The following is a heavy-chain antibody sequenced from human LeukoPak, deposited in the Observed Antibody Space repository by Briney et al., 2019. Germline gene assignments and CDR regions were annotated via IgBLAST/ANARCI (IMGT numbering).Heavy chain of an antibody. CDR2: SFHTGNT. V-gene: IGHV4-59*12. J-gene: IGHJ3*02. Sequence: SETLSLTCTVSGDSITTYYWSWLRQPPGKGLEWIGYSFHTGNTNYNPSLESRVAISIDTSKNPLSLRLTFVTAADTAIYYCARAIGVGSFDAFDIWGQGAKVAVSS. CDR1: GDSITTYY. CDR3: ARAIGVGSFDAFDI. D-gene: IGHD3-3*01.